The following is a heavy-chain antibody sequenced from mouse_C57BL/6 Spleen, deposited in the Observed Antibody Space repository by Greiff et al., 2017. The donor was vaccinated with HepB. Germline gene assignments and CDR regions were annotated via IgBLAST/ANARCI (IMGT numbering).Heavy chain of an antibody. Sequence: VQLQQSGPELVKPGASVKISCKASGYAFSSSWMNWVKQRPGKGLEWIGRIYPGDGDTNYNGKFKGKATLTADKSYSTAYMQLSSLTSEDSAVYFCASEVYYYAMDYCGQGTSVTVSS. CDR3: ASEVYYYAMDY. CDR1: GYAFSSSW. CDR2: IYPGDGDT. J-gene: IGHJ4*01. V-gene: IGHV1-82*01. D-gene: IGHD2-14*01.